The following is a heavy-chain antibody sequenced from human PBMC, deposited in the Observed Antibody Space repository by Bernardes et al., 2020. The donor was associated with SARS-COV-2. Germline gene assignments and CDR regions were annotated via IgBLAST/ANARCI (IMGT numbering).Heavy chain of an antibody. V-gene: IGHV3-23*01. CDR2: IGGGRADT. CDR1: GFTFSIFA. J-gene: IGHJ4*02. CDR3: AKGGHFSPFDY. Sequence: GSLRLSCAASGFTFSIFAMTWVRQAPGKGLEWVATIGGGRADTFYADSVKGRFTISRDNSKNTVNLQMSSLSIEDTAVYYCAKGGHFSPFDYWGRGTLVTVSS.